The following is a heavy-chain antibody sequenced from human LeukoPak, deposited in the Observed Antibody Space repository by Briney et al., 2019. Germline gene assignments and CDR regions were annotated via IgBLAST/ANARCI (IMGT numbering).Heavy chain of an antibody. D-gene: IGHD4/OR15-4a*01. CDR3: ARDSGMVPDY. CDR1: GYTFTGYY. J-gene: IGHJ4*02. CDR2: INPNSGTT. Sequence: GASVKVSCKASGYTFTGYYMHWVRQAPGQGLEWMGWINPNSGTTNYAQKFQGRVAMTRDTSISTAYMELISLRSDDTAVYYCARDSGMVPDYWGQGTLVTVSS. V-gene: IGHV1-2*02.